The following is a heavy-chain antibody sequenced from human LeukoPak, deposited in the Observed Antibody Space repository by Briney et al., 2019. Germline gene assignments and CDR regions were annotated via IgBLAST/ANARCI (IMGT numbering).Heavy chain of an antibody. J-gene: IGHJ4*02. CDR1: GHSLSSGYY. CDR3: ARATYYYDRRYYFDF. CDR2: LYHSGST. D-gene: IGHD3-22*01. V-gene: IGHV4-38-2*01. Sequence: PSETLSLACAVYGHSLSSGYYWGWIRQPPGKGLEWIGSLYHSGSTYYNPSLKSRVTISVDTSKNQFSLKLSAVTAADTAVYYCARATYYYDRRYYFDFWGKGTLVTVSS.